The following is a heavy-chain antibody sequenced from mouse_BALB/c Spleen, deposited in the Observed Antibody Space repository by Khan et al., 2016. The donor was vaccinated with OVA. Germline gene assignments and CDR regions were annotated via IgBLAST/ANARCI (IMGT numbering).Heavy chain of an antibody. CDR1: GYTFTSYY. J-gene: IGHJ3*01. CDR3: ARAGYGSFAY. CDR2: IYPGNVSP. D-gene: IGHD2-2*01. V-gene: IGHV1S56*01. Sequence: QVQLKQSGPELVKPGASVRISCKASGYTFTSYYIHWVKQRPGQGLEWIGWIYPGNVSPKYNERFKGKATLTADKSSSTAYMQLSSLTSEDSAVYFCARAGYGSFAYWGQGTVVTVSA.